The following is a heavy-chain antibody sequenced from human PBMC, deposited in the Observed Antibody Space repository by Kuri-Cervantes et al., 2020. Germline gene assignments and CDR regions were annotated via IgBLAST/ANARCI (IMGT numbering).Heavy chain of an antibody. D-gene: IGHD3-22*01. V-gene: IGHV3-30*03. CDR1: GFTFSSYG. Sequence: GESLKISCAASGFTFSSYGMHWVRQAPGKGLEWVAVISYDGSNKYYADSVKGRFTISRDNSKNTLYLQMNSLRAEDTAVYYCASLPRYYYDSEHYSMDVWDQGTTVTVSS. CDR2: ISYDGSNK. CDR3: ASLPRYYYDSEHYSMDV. J-gene: IGHJ6*02.